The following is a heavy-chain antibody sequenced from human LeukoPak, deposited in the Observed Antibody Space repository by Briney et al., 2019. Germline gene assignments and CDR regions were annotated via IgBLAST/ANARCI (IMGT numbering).Heavy chain of an antibody. D-gene: IGHD5-18*01. Sequence: GGSLRLSCAASGFTFSSYAMSWVRQAPGKGLEWVANIKQDGSERNYVDSVKGRSTISRDNAKNSLFLQMNSLRVEDTAVYYCARGGTRGYSPVDYWGQGILVTVSS. CDR1: GFTFSSYA. V-gene: IGHV3-7*03. J-gene: IGHJ4*02. CDR3: ARGGTRGYSPVDY. CDR2: IKQDGSER.